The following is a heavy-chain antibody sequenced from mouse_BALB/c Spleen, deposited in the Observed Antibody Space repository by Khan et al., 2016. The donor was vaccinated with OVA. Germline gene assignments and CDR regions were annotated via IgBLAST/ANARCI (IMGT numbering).Heavy chain of an antibody. Sequence: QVQLQQSGAELVKAGASVKMSCKASGYTFTSSWMHWVKQRLGQGLEWFAETNPTNGRTYYNEKFKSKAKLTVDKSSSTAYMLLSGPKFEDSAVYYCARSKKIVATYFDYWGQGTTLTVSS. CDR1: GYTFTSSW. J-gene: IGHJ2*01. D-gene: IGHD1-1*01. V-gene: IGHV1S81*02. CDR2: TNPTNGRT. CDR3: ARSKKIVATYFDY.